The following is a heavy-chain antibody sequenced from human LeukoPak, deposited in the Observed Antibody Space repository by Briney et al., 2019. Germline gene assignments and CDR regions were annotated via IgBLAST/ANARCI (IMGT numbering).Heavy chain of an antibody. J-gene: IGHJ5*02. CDR3: ARDLGSSWYGNWFDP. Sequence: SETLSLTCTVSGGSISTYYWSWIRQHPGKGLEWIGYIYYSGSTYYNPSLKSRVTISVDTSKNQFSLKLSSVTAADTAVYYCARDLGSSWYGNWFDPWGQGTLVTVSS. D-gene: IGHD6-13*01. CDR1: GGSISTYY. CDR2: IYYSGST. V-gene: IGHV4-59*06.